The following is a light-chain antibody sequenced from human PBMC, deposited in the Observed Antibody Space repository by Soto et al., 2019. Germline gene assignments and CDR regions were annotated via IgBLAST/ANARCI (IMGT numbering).Light chain of an antibody. CDR2: VAS. Sequence: DIQMTHSPSSLSASVLDRVTITFRASQSISRYLNWYQQKPGKAPNLLIYVASSLESGVPQRFSGSGSGTEFTLTISSLQTDDFSTYYCKQYHSYRTFGQGTKVDIK. V-gene: IGKV1-39*01. CDR1: QSISRY. CDR3: KQYHSYRT. J-gene: IGKJ1*01.